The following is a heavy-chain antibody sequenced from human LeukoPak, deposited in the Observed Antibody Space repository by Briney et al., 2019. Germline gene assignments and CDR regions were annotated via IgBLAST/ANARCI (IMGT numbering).Heavy chain of an antibody. V-gene: IGHV3-23*01. D-gene: IGHD6-19*01. Sequence: GGSLRLSCAASGFTFSSYAMSWVRQAPGKGLEWVSGISDSGSSTYYADSVKGRFTISRDNSKNTLYLQVNSLRAEDTAVYYCAKDRVAAGYTSGWYEFDYWGQGTLVTVSS. CDR1: GFTFSSYA. CDR2: ISDSGSST. CDR3: AKDRVAAGYTSGWYEFDY. J-gene: IGHJ4*02.